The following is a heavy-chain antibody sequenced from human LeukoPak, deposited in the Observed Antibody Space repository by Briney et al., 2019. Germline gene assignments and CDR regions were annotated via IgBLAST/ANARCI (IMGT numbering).Heavy chain of an antibody. CDR3: ARSHSGWQGHNNWFDP. D-gene: IGHD6-19*01. Sequence: SETLSLTCEVSGYSISSDKYWGWIRKPPGKGLEWLGTIYHTGSTFYNPSLKSRVSISVYTSKNQFSLRFTSVTAADTAVYYCARSHSGWQGHNNWFDPWGQGTLVTVSS. CDR2: IYHTGST. CDR1: GYSISSDKY. V-gene: IGHV4-38-2*01. J-gene: IGHJ5*02.